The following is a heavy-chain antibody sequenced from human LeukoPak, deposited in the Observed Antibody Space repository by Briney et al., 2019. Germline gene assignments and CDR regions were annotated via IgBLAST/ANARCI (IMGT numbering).Heavy chain of an antibody. CDR1: GGTFSSYA. Sequence: GASVKVSCKASGGTFSSYAISWVRQAPGQGLEWMGGIIPIFGTANYAQKFQGRVTITADKSTSTAYMELSSLRSEDTAVYYCARGEDGLSWNWFDPWGQGTLVTVSS. CDR2: IIPIFGTA. J-gene: IGHJ5*02. V-gene: IGHV1-69*06. D-gene: IGHD2/OR15-2a*01. CDR3: ARGEDGLSWNWFDP.